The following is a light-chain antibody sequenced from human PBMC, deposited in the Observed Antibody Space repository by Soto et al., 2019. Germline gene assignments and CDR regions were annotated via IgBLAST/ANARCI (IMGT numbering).Light chain of an antibody. CDR3: QQFNSWPRA. CDR1: QSVSSS. J-gene: IGKJ4*01. CDR2: GAP. V-gene: IGKV3-15*01. Sequence: ELVLTQSPGPLPLSPGARATISCRASQSVSSSSLAEYQQKPGQASRPLIYGAPTSATVIPARFSGSGSGTEFTLTISSLQYEDFAVYYCQQFNSWPRAFGGGTKVDI.